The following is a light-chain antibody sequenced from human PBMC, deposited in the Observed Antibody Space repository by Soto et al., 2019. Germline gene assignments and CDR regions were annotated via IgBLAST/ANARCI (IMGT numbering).Light chain of an antibody. CDR2: KAS. CDR1: QTIDSW. J-gene: IGKJ1*01. V-gene: IGKV1-5*03. Sequence: DIQMTQSPSTLSASVGDRVTITCRASQTIDSWLAWYQQRPGKPPNLLIYKASTLASGVPSRFSGSGSGTEFTLTLSRLQPDDFATYYCQQYGAFGQGTKVDI. CDR3: QQYGA.